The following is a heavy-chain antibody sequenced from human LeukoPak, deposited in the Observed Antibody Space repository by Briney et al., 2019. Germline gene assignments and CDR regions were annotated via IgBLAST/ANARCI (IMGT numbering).Heavy chain of an antibody. CDR1: GFTFSSYF. V-gene: IGHV3-21*01. Sequence: GGSLRLSCAASGFTFSSYFMNWVRQAPGKGREWVSSISSSSSNIYYADSVKGRFTISRDNAKNSLFLQMNSLRAEDTAVYYCAREGYSFGDDFWGQGTLVTVSS. D-gene: IGHD3-16*01. CDR3: AREGYSFGDDF. J-gene: IGHJ4*02. CDR2: ISSSSSNI.